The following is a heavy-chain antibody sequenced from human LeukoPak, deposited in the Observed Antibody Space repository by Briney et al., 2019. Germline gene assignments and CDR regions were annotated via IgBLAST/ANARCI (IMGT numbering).Heavy chain of an antibody. D-gene: IGHD6-19*01. J-gene: IGHJ5*02. CDR3: ARHYDSSGGGSFDP. Sequence: KASETLSLTCTVSGRSISSSSYYWGWIRQPPGKGLEWIGSIYYSGNTYYNPSLKSRVTISVDTSKNQFSLKLSSVTAADTAVYYCARHYDSSGGGSFDPWGQGTLVTVSS. CDR1: GRSISSSSYY. CDR2: IYYSGNT. V-gene: IGHV4-39*01.